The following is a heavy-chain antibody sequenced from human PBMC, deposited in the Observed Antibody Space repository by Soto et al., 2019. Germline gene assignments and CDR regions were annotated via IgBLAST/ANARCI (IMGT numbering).Heavy chain of an antibody. CDR2: IKPGTSDI. J-gene: IGHJ4*02. CDR1: GYKFGSAW. Sequence: GESLKISCKGVGYKFGSAWIGWVRQMPGKGLEWMGIIKPGTSDIRYSPSCRGHVTISADEAVSTAYLQWSSLKASDTAMYYCARQLSHICDSWGQGTLVTSPQ. D-gene: IGHD3-3*02. CDR3: ARQLSHICDS. V-gene: IGHV5-51*01.